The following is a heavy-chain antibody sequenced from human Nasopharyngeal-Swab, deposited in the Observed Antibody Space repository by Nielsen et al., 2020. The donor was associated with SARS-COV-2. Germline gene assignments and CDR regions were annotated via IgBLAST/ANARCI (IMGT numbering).Heavy chain of an antibody. CDR3: ATPRHSGIAGDFDY. V-gene: IGHV3-23*01. CDR2: ISGSGGST. J-gene: IGHJ4*02. Sequence: WIRQPPGKGLEWVSAISGSGGSTYYADSVKGRFTISRDNSKNTLYLQMNSLRAEDTAVYYCATPRHSGIAGDFDYWGQGTLVTVSS. D-gene: IGHD6-13*01.